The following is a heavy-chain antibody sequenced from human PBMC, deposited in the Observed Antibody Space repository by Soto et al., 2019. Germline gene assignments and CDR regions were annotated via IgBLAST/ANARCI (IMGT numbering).Heavy chain of an antibody. Sequence: QITLNESGPTQVKPRQTLTMTCTFSGFSLTTSGVGVGWIRQSPGKAPEWLALIYWDDDQRYSPSLTSRLTITTDTSKTQVVLTMSDLDPADTAIYSCAHRVLRTVFGLVTTTAIYCDFWGPGTPVAVSS. D-gene: IGHD3-3*01. CDR1: GFSLTTSGVG. CDR2: IYWDDDQ. V-gene: IGHV2-5*02. CDR3: AHRVLRTVFGLVTTTAIYCDF. J-gene: IGHJ4*02.